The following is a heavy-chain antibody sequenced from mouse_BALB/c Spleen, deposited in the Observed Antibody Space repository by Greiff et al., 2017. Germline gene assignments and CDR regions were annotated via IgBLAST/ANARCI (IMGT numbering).Heavy chain of an antibody. CDR1: GYSITSDYA. D-gene: IGHD2-10*01. Sequence: VQLQQSGPGLVKPSQSLSLTCTVTGYSITSDYAWNWIRQFPGNKLEWMGYISYSGSTSYNPSLKSRISITRDTSKNQFFLQLNSVTTEDAATYYCARKAYYGNYEAMDYWGQGTSVTVSS. CDR2: ISYSGST. CDR3: ARKAYYGNYEAMDY. V-gene: IGHV3-2*02. J-gene: IGHJ4*01.